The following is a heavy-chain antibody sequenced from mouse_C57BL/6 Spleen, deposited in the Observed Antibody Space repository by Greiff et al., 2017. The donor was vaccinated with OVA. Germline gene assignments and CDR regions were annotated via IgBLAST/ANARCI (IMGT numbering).Heavy chain of an antibody. V-gene: IGHV5-4*01. CDR3: ARDLRFTTVVATKAMEY. J-gene: IGHJ4*01. Sequence: EVKLMESGGGLVKPGGSLKLSCAASGFTFSSYAMSWVRQTPEKRLEWVATISDGGSYTYYPDNVKGRFTISRDNAKNNLYLQMSHLKSEDTAMYYCARDLRFTTVVATKAMEYWGQGTSVTVSS. D-gene: IGHD1-1*01. CDR1: GFTFSSYA. CDR2: ISDGGSYT.